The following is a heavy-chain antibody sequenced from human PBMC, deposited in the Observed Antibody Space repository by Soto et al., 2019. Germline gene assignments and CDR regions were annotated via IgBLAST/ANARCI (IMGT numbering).Heavy chain of an antibody. CDR2: IYYSGST. D-gene: IGHD3-22*01. V-gene: IGHV4-59*01. Sequence: SETMSLTCTVSGGSISSYYWSWIRQPPGKGLEWIGYIYYSGSTNYNPSLKSQVTISVDTSKNQFSLKLSSVTAADTAVYYCARGKPTSSYDSSGYYYDYWGQGTLVTVSS. CDR1: GGSISSYY. J-gene: IGHJ4*02. CDR3: ARGKPTSSYDSSGYYYDY.